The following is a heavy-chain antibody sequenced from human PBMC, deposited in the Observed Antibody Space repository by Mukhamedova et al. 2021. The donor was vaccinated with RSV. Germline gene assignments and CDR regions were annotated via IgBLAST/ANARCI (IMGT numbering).Heavy chain of an antibody. CDR2: DGSST. Sequence: DGSSTSYADSVKGRFTISRDNAKNTLYLQMNSLRAEDTAVYYCARDVGHQLRYLDWLPDAFDIWGQGTMVTVSS. D-gene: IGHD3-9*01. CDR3: ARDVGHQLRYLDWLPDAFDI. J-gene: IGHJ3*02. V-gene: IGHV3-74*01.